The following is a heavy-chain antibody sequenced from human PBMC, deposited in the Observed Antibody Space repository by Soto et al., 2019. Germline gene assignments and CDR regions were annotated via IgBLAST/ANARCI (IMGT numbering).Heavy chain of an antibody. CDR3: AKESLGYCSSTSCYAIDY. J-gene: IGHJ4*02. V-gene: IGHV3-30*18. CDR2: ISYDGSNK. D-gene: IGHD2-2*01. CDR1: GFTFSSYG. Sequence: LRRSCSASGFTFSSYGMHWVRQAPGKGLEWVAVISYDGSNKYYADSVKGRFTISRDNSKNTLYLQMNSLRAEDTAVYYCAKESLGYCSSTSCYAIDYWGQGTLVTVSS.